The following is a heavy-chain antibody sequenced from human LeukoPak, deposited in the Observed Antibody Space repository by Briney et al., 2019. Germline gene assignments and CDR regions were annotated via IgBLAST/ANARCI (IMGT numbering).Heavy chain of an antibody. D-gene: IGHD3-10*01. Sequence: SETLSLTCTVSGGSISSYYWSWIRQPAGKGLEWIGYIYHSGSTYYNPSLKSRVTISVDRSKNQFSLKLSSVTAADTAVYYCARAEKNYYGSGSYYGFDYWGQGTLVTVSS. CDR2: IYHSGST. CDR1: GGSISSYY. CDR3: ARAEKNYYGSGSYYGFDY. V-gene: IGHV4-59*12. J-gene: IGHJ4*02.